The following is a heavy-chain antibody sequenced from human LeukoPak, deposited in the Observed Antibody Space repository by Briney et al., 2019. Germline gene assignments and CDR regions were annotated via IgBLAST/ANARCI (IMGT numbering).Heavy chain of an antibody. V-gene: IGHV3-30*18. Sequence: PGGSLRVSCAASGFTFSNYGIHWVRQAPGKGLEWVAIISYDGSNKYYADSVKGRFTMSRDNSKNTLYMQMDSLRAEDTAIYYCAKGIPAVYRGQGTLVTVSS. J-gene: IGHJ4*02. CDR3: AKGIPAVY. CDR1: GFTFSNYG. CDR2: ISYDGSNK. D-gene: IGHD2-2*01.